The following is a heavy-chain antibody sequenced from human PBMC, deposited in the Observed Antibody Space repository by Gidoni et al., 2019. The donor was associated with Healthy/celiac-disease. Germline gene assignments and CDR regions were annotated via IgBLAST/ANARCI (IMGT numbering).Heavy chain of an antibody. V-gene: IGHV3-48*01. Sequence: EVQLVESGGGLVQPGGSLRLSCAASGFTFSSYSMNWVRQAPGKGLEWLSYISSSSSTIFYADSVKGRFTISRDNAKNSLFLQMNSLRAEDTAVYYCARDSDGYNYWGQGTLVTVSS. CDR2: ISSSSSTI. D-gene: IGHD5-12*01. CDR1: GFTFSSYS. J-gene: IGHJ4*02. CDR3: ARDSDGYNY.